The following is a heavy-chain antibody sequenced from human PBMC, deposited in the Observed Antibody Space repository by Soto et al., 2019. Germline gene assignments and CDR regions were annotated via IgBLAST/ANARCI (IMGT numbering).Heavy chain of an antibody. CDR2: VTVTGETT. D-gene: IGHD3-22*01. CDR3: ARSGCYYTACYPYYYDVDL. CDR1: GFNFNNFA. V-gene: IGHV3-23*01. J-gene: IGHJ6*03. Sequence: EVQLLESGEGLVQPGGSLRLSCAASGFNFNNFAFNWVRQAPGRGLAWVSTVTVTGETTYYADSVRGRFTISRDNSRSTLVLQMNTLRAEDTAVYYCARSGCYYTACYPYYYDVDLWGKGTTVTVSS.